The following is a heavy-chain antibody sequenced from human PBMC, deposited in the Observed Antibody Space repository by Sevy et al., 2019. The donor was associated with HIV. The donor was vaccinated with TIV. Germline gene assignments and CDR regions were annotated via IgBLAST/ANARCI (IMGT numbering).Heavy chain of an antibody. V-gene: IGHV4-34*01. CDR3: ARGPTRLTIFGVVHRGYYGMDV. Sequence: SETLSLTCAVYGGSFSGYYWSWIRQPPGKGLEWIGEINHSGSTNYNPSLKSRVTISVDTSKNQFSLKLSSVTAADTAVYYCARGPTRLTIFGVVHRGYYGMDVWGQGTTVTVSS. CDR2: INHSGST. D-gene: IGHD3-3*01. J-gene: IGHJ6*02. CDR1: GGSFSGYY.